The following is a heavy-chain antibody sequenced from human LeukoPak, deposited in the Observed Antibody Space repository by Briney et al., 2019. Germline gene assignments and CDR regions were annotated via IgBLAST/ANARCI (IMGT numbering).Heavy chain of an antibody. CDR1: GFAFNDFT. D-gene: IGHD6-19*01. V-gene: IGHV3-43*01. Sequence: PGGSLRLSCAVSGFAFNDFTMHWVRQPPGMGLEWVSLISGDGGSIYYADSVKGRFTISRDKSRDSLSLYLQMNSLRADDSALYYCAKERISGWPNFDSWGQGTLVTVSS. CDR2: ISGDGGSI. CDR3: AKERISGWPNFDS. J-gene: IGHJ4*02.